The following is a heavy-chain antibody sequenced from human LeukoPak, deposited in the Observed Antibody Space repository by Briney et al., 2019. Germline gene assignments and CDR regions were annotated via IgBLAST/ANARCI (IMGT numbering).Heavy chain of an antibody. J-gene: IGHJ3*02. CDR3: ARVWHGGTYYYDSGHAFDI. CDR2: IYHSGST. CDR1: GGSISSGAYS. Sequence: PSETLSLTCAVSGGSISSGAYSWNWIRQPPGKGLEWIGYIYHSGSTYYNPSLRGRVTISVDRSKNQFSLKLNSVTAADTALYYCARVWHGGTYYYDSGHAFDIWGQGTMVTVSS. D-gene: IGHD3-22*01. V-gene: IGHV4-30-2*01.